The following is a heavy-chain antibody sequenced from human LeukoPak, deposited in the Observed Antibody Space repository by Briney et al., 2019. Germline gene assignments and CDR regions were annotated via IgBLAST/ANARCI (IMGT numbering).Heavy chain of an antibody. CDR2: IYYSGST. V-gene: IGHV4-59*11. CDR3: ARVNYYYYMDV. Sequence: SGTLSLTYTVSGGSISSHYWSWIRQPPGKGLEWIGYIYYSGSTNYNPSLKSRVTISVDTSKNQFSLKLSSVTAADTAAYYCARVNYYYYMDVWGKGTTVTVFS. J-gene: IGHJ6*03. CDR1: GGSISSHY.